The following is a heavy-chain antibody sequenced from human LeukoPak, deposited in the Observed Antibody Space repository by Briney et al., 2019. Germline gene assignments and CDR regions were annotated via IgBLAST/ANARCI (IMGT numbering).Heavy chain of an antibody. CDR3: AKDLGYSSGSICDY. D-gene: IGHD6-19*01. CDR2: ISGSGGST. J-gene: IGHJ4*02. Sequence: GGSLRPSCAASGFTFSSYAMSWVRQAPGKGLEWVSGISGSGGSTYYADSVKGRFTISRDNSKNTLYLQMNSLRAEDTAVYYCAKDLGYSSGSICDYWGQGTLVTVSS. CDR1: GFTFSSYA. V-gene: IGHV3-23*01.